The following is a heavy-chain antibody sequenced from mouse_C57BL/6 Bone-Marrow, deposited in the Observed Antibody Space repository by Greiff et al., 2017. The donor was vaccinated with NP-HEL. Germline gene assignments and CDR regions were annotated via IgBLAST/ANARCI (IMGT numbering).Heavy chain of an antibody. Sequence: VQLQQSGPELVKPGASVKMSCKASGYTFTDYNMHWVKQSHGKSLEWIGYINPNNGGTSYNQKFKGKATLTVNKSSSTAYMELRSLTSEDSAVYYCARPAYYSNYDWYFDVWGTGTTVTVSS. V-gene: IGHV1-22*01. CDR3: ARPAYYSNYDWYFDV. CDR1: GYTFTDYN. D-gene: IGHD2-5*01. CDR2: INPNNGGT. J-gene: IGHJ1*03.